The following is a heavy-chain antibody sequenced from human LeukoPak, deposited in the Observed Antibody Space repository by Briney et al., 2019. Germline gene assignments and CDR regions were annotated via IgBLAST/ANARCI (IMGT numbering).Heavy chain of an antibody. CDR3: ARGLNWNRYYFDY. CDR2: INPNSGGT. D-gene: IGHD1-1*01. V-gene: IGHV1-2*02. CDR1: GYTFTGYY. J-gene: IGHJ4*02. Sequence: ASVKVSCKASGYTFTGYYMHWVRQAPGQGLEWMGWINPNSGGTNYAQKFQGRVTMTRDTSISTAYMELSRLRSDDTAVYYCARGLNWNRYYFDYWGQGTLVTVSS.